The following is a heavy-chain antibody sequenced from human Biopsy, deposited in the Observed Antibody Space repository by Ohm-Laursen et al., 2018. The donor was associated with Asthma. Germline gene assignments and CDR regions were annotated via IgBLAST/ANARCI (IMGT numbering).Heavy chain of an antibody. V-gene: IGHV3-30*18. Sequence: SLRLSCSAFGFTFSSFGIHWVRQAPGKGLEWVAVISYDGSDKYYADSVKGRFTISRDNSKNTLYLQMNSLRAEDTAVYYCAKGHGDYVFPYFQHWGQGTLVTVSS. CDR2: ISYDGSDK. D-gene: IGHD4-17*01. CDR3: AKGHGDYVFPYFQH. CDR1: GFTFSSFG. J-gene: IGHJ1*01.